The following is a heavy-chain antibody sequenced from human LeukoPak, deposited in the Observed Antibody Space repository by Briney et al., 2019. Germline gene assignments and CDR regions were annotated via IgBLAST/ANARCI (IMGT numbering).Heavy chain of an antibody. Sequence: GGSLRLSCAASGSTFSNYAMHWVRQAPGMGLEWVAVISYDGSNKYYADSVKGRFTISRDNSKNTLYLQMDSLRAEDTAVYYCARDFTLPDYWGQGTLVTVSS. J-gene: IGHJ4*02. CDR3: ARDFTLPDY. CDR1: GSTFSNYA. CDR2: ISYDGSNK. V-gene: IGHV3-30-3*01.